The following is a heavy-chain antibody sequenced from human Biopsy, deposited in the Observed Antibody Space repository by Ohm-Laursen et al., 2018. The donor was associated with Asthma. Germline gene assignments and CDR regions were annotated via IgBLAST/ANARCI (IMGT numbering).Heavy chain of an antibody. J-gene: IGHJ1*01. Sequence: SDTLSLTWVISGGSFTHYFWMWIRQPPGKGLEWIGEINYRGDTNYNPSLESRVSISVDTSTYHFSLRLNSVTAADTAVYYCVRGEEVAGTYFKDWDQGTLVTVSS. D-gene: IGHD6-19*01. V-gene: IGHV4-34*01. CDR3: VRGEEVAGTYFKD. CDR2: INYRGDT. CDR1: GGSFTHYF.